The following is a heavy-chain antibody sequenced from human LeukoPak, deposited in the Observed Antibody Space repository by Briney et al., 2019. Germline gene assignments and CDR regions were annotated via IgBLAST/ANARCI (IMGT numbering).Heavy chain of an antibody. Sequence: ASVKVSCKASGYTFTSYDINWVRQATGQGLEWMRWMNPNSGNTGYAQKFQGRVTITRNTSISTAYMELSSLRFEDTAVYYCARGWGDYNEPVAYWGQGTLVTVSS. CDR1: GYTFTSYD. D-gene: IGHD4-17*01. CDR3: ARGWGDYNEPVAY. CDR2: MNPNSGNT. J-gene: IGHJ4*02. V-gene: IGHV1-8*03.